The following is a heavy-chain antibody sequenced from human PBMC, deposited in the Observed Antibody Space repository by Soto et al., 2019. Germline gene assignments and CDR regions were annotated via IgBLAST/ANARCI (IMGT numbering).Heavy chain of an antibody. D-gene: IGHD2-2*01. CDR2: LIPIFGTA. CDR1: GGTFSSYA. J-gene: IGHJ4*02. V-gene: IGHV1-69*13. Sequence: SSVKVSSKASGGTFSSYAISWVRQAPGQGLEWMGGLIPIFGTANYAQKFQGRVTITADESPSTAYMELSSLRSEDTAVYYCARARSSVVGYCSSTSSYGGYAYWVQGTLGTVSS. CDR3: ARARSSVVGYCSSTSSYGGYAY.